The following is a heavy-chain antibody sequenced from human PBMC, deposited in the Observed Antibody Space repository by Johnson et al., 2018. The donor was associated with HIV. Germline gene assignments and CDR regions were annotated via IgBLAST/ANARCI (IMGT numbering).Heavy chain of an antibody. CDR1: RFTLSNYA. D-gene: IGHD6-25*01. J-gene: IGHJ3*01. CDR2: TSYDGNNK. V-gene: IGHV3-30*04. CDR3: AREVRAYSSGPDACDL. Sequence: VQLVESGGGLVQPGRSLRLSCAASRFTLSNYAMHWVRQAPGKGLEWVAVTSYDGNNKYYVDSVKGRFTISSDNSKNTLYLQMNSLRPEDTAVYYCAREVRAYSSGPDACDLWGQGTMVSVSS.